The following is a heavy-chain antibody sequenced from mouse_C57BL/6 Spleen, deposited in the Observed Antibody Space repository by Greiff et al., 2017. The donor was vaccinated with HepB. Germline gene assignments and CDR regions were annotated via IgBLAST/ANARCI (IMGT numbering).Heavy chain of an antibody. J-gene: IGHJ3*01. D-gene: IGHD1-1*01. Sequence: VKVVESGAELVKPGASVKISCKASGYAFSSYWMNWVKQRPGKGLEWIGQIYPGDGDTNYNGKFKGKATLTADKSSSTAYMQLSSLTSEDSAVYFCARRYYGSSYDLWFAYWGQGTLVTVSA. CDR1: GYAFSSYW. CDR3: ARRYYGSSYDLWFAY. CDR2: IYPGDGDT. V-gene: IGHV1-80*01.